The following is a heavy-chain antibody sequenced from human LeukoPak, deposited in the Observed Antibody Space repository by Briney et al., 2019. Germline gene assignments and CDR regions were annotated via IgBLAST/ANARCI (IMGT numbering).Heavy chain of an antibody. D-gene: IGHD6-19*01. Sequence: ASVTVSCTASGYTFTGYYMHWVRQAPGQGLEWMGWINPNSGGTNYAQKFQGRVTMTRDTSISTAYMELSRLRSDDTAVYYCARDPPYSSGWYAALRNAYANYYYYYGMDVWGQGTTVTVSS. CDR1: GYTFTGYY. CDR2: INPNSGGT. V-gene: IGHV1-2*02. CDR3: ARDPPYSSGWYAALRNAYANYYYYYGMDV. J-gene: IGHJ6*02.